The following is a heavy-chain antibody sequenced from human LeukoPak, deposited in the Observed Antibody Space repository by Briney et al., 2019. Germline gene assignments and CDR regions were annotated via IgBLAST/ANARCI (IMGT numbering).Heavy chain of an antibody. CDR1: GFTFSSYG. J-gene: IGHJ4*02. V-gene: IGHV3-30*18. Sequence: PGGSLRLSCAASGFTFSSYGMHWVRQAPGKGLEWVAVISYDGSNKYYADSVKGRFTISRDNSKNTLYLQMNSLRAEDTAVYYCAKDGHSTGGIFDYWGQGTLVTVSS. D-gene: IGHD2-8*02. CDR2: ISYDGSNK. CDR3: AKDGHSTGGIFDY.